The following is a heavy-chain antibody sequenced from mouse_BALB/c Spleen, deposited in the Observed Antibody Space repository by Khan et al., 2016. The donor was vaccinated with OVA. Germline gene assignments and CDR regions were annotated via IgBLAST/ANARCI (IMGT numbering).Heavy chain of an antibody. V-gene: IGHV3-2*02. Sequence: EVELLESGPGLVKPSQTLSLTCTVTGYSITTYYVRNCIRQFPGNKLERMVYISYSGSTNYNPALKSRIFTTRDTPKNQFFLQLNSVTTEDTATYYCARNGYQYNYAMDYWGQGTSVTVSS. J-gene: IGHJ4*01. D-gene: IGHD2-2*01. CDR1: GYSITTYYV. CDR2: ISYSGST. CDR3: ARNGYQYNYAMDY.